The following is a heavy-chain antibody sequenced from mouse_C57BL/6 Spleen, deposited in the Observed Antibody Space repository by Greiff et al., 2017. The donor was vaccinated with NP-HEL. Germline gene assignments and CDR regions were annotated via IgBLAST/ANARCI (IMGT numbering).Heavy chain of an antibody. D-gene: IGHD3-2*02. CDR1: GYTFTSYW. CDR2: IDPSDSFT. CDR3: ARRGQLRMYFDY. J-gene: IGHJ2*01. V-gene: IGHV1-69*01. Sequence: QVQLKQPGAELVLPGASVKLSCKASGYTFTSYWMHWVKQRPGQGLEWIGEIDPSDSFTNYNQKFKGKSTLTVDKSSSKAYMQLSSLTSEDSAVYYGARRGQLRMYFDYWGQGTTLTVSS.